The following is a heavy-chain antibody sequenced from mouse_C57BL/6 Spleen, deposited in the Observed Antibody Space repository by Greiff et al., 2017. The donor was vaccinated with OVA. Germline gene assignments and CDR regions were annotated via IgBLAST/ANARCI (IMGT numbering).Heavy chain of an antibody. J-gene: IGHJ2*01. Sequence: EVQGVESGGGLVQPGGSMKLSCAASGFTFSDAWMDWVRQSPEKGLEWVAEIRNKANNHATYYAESVKGRFTISRDDSKSSVYLQMISVRAEGTGIYYCTRGPLDYWGQGTTLTVSS. CDR2: IRNKANNHAT. CDR1: GFTFSDAW. CDR3: TRGPLDY. V-gene: IGHV6-6*01.